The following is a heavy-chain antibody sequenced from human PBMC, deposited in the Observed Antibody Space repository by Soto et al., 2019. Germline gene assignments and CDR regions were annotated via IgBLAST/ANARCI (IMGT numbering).Heavy chain of an antibody. CDR2: ISYDGTNQ. Sequence: QVQLVESGGGVVQPGRSLRLSCAASGLPFSSYGMHWVRQAPGKGLDWVALISYDGTNQYYADSVKGRFTVSRDNSKNTLYLHMSSLRAEDTAVYYCAGGQYYFDYCGQGTLVSVSS. D-gene: IGHD2-15*01. V-gene: IGHV3-30*03. J-gene: IGHJ4*02. CDR3: AGGQYYFDY. CDR1: GLPFSSYG.